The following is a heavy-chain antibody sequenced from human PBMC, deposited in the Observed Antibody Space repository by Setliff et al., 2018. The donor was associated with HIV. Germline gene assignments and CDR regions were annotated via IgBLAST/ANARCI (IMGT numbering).Heavy chain of an antibody. D-gene: IGHD3-3*01. CDR2: INPHSGDT. CDR3: AIASTLFGVEYYYYFGMDV. V-gene: IGHV1-2*02. Sequence: GASVKVSCKASGYTFTGYYMHWVRQAPGQGLEWMGWINPHSGDTNYAQKFQDRVTMTRDTSVNIAYMQLSRLRSDDTAVYYFAIASTLFGVEYYYYFGMDVWGQGTTVTGSS. CDR1: GYTFTGYY. J-gene: IGHJ6*02.